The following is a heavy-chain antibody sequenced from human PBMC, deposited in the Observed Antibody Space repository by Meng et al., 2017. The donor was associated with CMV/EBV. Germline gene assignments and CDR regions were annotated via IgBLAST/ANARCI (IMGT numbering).Heavy chain of an antibody. Sequence: GGSLRLSCAASGFTFSSYSMNWVRQAPGKGLEWVSSISSSSSYIYYADSVKGRFTISRDNAKNSLYLQMNSLRAEDTAVYYCARGTYDFWSGYYMGLDYWGQGTLVTVSS. D-gene: IGHD3-3*01. CDR2: ISSSSSYI. CDR3: ARGTYDFWSGYYMGLDY. V-gene: IGHV3-21*01. J-gene: IGHJ4*02. CDR1: GFTFSSYS.